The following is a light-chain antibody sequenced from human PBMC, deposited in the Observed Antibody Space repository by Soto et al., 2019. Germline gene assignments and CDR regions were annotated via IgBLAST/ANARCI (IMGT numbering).Light chain of an antibody. Sequence: NFMLTQPHSVSASPGKTVTISCTRSSGSIASNYVQWYQQRPGSSPTTVIYEDNQRPSGVPGRFSGSIDSSSNSASLTISGLKTEDEADYYCQSYDSTYVVFGGGTKLTVL. CDR2: EDN. V-gene: IGLV6-57*01. CDR1: SGSIASNY. CDR3: QSYDSTYVV. J-gene: IGLJ2*01.